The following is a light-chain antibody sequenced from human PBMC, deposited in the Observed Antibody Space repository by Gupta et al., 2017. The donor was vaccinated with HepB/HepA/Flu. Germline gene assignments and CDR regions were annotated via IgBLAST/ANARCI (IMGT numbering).Light chain of an antibody. CDR1: QSVLTN. V-gene: IGKV3-15*01. CDR2: GAS. J-gene: IGKJ1*01. CDR3: HHYNNWRPS. Sequence: EIIITQSPATLSLSTGEIFTLSCRASQSVLTNLAWYQQKPGQPPRLLIFGASTRAKVNPASFSGSGCGTEFTLSISIRQSEDFAVYYCHHYNNWRPSFGQGTKVAI.